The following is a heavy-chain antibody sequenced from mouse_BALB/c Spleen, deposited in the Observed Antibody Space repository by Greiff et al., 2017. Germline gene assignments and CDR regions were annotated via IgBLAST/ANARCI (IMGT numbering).Heavy chain of an antibody. CDR3: GTGTEAMDY. CDR1: GYTFTSYW. V-gene: IGHV1S132*01. CDR2: IFPGTGTT. Sequence: VKLMESGAELVKPGASVKLSCKTSGYTFTSYWIQWVKQRPGQGLGWIGEIFPGTGTTYYNEKFKGKATLTIDTSSSTAYMQLSSLTSEDSAVYFCGTGTEAMDYWGQGTSVTVSS. D-gene: IGHD4-1*01. J-gene: IGHJ4*01.